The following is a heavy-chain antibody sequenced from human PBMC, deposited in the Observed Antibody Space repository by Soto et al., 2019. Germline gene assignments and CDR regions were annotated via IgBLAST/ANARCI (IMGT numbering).Heavy chain of an antibody. CDR2: ISAGGGST. Sequence: GGSLRLSCAASGFTFSTYAMSWVRQAPGKGLEWVSAISAGGGSTYYADSVKGRFTISRDNSINTLYMQMNSLRTEDTAVYYCATLATFTNSGGSDFWGQGALVTVSS. J-gene: IGHJ4*02. V-gene: IGHV3-23*01. D-gene: IGHD3-10*01. CDR3: ATLATFTNSGGSDF. CDR1: GFTFSTYA.